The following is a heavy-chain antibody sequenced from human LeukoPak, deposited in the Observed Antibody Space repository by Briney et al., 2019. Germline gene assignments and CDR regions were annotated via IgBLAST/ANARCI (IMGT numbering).Heavy chain of an antibody. V-gene: IGHV3-30*04. CDR3: ARDLEVVVTAILDY. D-gene: IGHD2-21*02. Sequence: GGSLRLSCAASGFTFSSYAMHWVRQAPGKGLEGVAVISYDGSNKYYADSVKGRFTISRDNSKNTLYLQMNSLRAEDTAAYYCARDLEVVVTAILDYWGQGTLVTVSS. CDR1: GFTFSSYA. CDR2: ISYDGSNK. J-gene: IGHJ4*02.